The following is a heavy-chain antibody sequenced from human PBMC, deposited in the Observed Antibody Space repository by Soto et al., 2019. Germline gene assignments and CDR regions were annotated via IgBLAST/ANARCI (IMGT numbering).Heavy chain of an antibody. CDR1: GFTFSSYS. CDR3: FWYSSSWPNLLDP. D-gene: IGHD6-13*01. V-gene: IGHV3-48*01. Sequence: GGSLRLSCAASGFTFSSYSMNWVRQAPGKGLEWVSYISSSSSTIYYADSVKGRFTISRDNAKNSLYLQMNSLRAEDTAVYYFFWYSSSWPNLLDPCAQGSLVTGSA. CDR2: ISSSSSTI. J-gene: IGHJ5*02.